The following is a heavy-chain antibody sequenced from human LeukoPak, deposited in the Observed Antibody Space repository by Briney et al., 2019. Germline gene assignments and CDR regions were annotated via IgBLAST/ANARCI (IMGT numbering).Heavy chain of an antibody. CDR3: ARSPYYYGSGSYPDY. J-gene: IGHJ4*02. Sequence: SETLSLTCTVPGGSISSYYWSWIRKPPGKGLEWIGYIYYSGSTNYNPSLKSRVTISVDTSKNQFSLKLSSVTAADTAVYYCARSPYYYGSGSYPDYWGQGTLVTVSS. D-gene: IGHD3-10*01. V-gene: IGHV4-59*01. CDR1: GGSISSYY. CDR2: IYYSGST.